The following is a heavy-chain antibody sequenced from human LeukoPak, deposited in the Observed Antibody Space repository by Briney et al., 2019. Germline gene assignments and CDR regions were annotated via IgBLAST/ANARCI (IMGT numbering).Heavy chain of an antibody. CDR3: ARGATTYGYKTFGP. Sequence: PSQTLSLTCTVSGGSISSGGYYWSWIRQHPGKGLEWIGYIYYSGSTYYNPSLKSRVTISVDTSKNQFSLKLSSVTAADTAVYYCARGATTYGYKTFGPWGQGTLVTVSS. CDR2: IYYSGST. CDR1: GGSISSGGYY. J-gene: IGHJ5*02. D-gene: IGHD5-24*01. V-gene: IGHV4-31*03.